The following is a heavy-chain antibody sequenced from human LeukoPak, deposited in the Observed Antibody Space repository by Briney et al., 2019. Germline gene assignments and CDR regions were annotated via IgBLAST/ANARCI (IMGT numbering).Heavy chain of an antibody. CDR2: IYYSGST. V-gene: IGHV4-39*01. Sequence: SETLSLTCTVSGGSISSSSYYWGWIRQPPGKGLEWIGSIYYSGSTYYNPSLKSRVTISVDTSKNQFSLKLSSVTAADTAVYYCASSRRGSGSYLDYWGQGTLVTVSS. CDR3: ASSRRGSGSYLDY. CDR1: GGSISSSSYY. J-gene: IGHJ4*02. D-gene: IGHD3-10*01.